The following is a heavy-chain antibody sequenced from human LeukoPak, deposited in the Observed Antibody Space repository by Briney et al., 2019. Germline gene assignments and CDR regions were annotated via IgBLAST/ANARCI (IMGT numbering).Heavy chain of an antibody. J-gene: IGHJ4*02. V-gene: IGHV3-43*02. CDR2: ISGDCYST. CDR1: GLPIADFA. CDR3: ARESGKFDY. D-gene: IGHD3-10*01. Sequence: PGGSERLSCVASGLPIADFAMHWVRQAPGKGLEWVSLISGDCYSTFYADSVKGRFSISRDNSKNSLSLEMNSLRTEDTAMYYCARESGKFDYWGQGTL.